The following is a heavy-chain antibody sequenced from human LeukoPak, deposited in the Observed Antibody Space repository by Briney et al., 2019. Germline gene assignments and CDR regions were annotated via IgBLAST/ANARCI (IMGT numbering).Heavy chain of an antibody. CDR2: IIPLFGTA. J-gene: IGHJ3*02. D-gene: IGHD5-24*01. CDR3: AREGEDGYNRGRSAFNI. V-gene: IGHV1-69*05. Sequence: SVKVSCKASGGTFSSYPISWVRQAPGQGLEWMGGIIPLFGTADYAQKFQGRVTISTDESTSTAYMALSSLRSEDTAVYYCAREGEDGYNRGRSAFNIWGQGTMVTVSS. CDR1: GGTFSSYP.